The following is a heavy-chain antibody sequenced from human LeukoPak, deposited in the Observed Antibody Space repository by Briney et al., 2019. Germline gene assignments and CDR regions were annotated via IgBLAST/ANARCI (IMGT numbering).Heavy chain of an antibody. CDR3: AKPPRYFDWPAFDY. V-gene: IGHV3-23*01. D-gene: IGHD3-9*01. J-gene: IGHJ4*02. CDR2: ISGSGDST. CDR1: GFTFSSYA. Sequence: GGSLRLSCAASGFTFSSYAMSWVRQAPGKGLEWVSAISGSGDSTYYADSVKGRFTISRDNSKNTLYLQMNSLRAEDTAVYYCAKPPRYFDWPAFDYWGQGTLVTVSS.